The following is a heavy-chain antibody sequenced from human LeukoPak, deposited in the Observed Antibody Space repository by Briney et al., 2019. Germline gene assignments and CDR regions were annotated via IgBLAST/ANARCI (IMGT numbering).Heavy chain of an antibody. CDR2: IKQDGSEK. V-gene: IGHV3-7*01. CDR3: AVSGSYSAEYSQH. Sequence: PGGSLRLSCAASGFTFSSYWMSWVRQAPGKGLEWVANIKQDGSEKYYVDSVKGRFTISRDNAKNSLYLQMNSLRAEDTAVYYCAVSGSYSAEYSQHWGQGTLVTVSS. D-gene: IGHD1-26*01. J-gene: IGHJ1*01. CDR1: GFTFSSYW.